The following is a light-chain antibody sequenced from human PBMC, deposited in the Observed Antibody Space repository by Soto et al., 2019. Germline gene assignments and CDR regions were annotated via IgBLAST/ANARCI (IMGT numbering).Light chain of an antibody. V-gene: IGKV3D-15*01. CDR2: GAS. CDR1: QSISIG. Sequence: EIVMTQSPATLSVSPGETATLSCRASQSISIGLAWYRQTPGQAPRLLIYGASTRATGTPAMFSVSGPGTEFTLTISSLQSEDFALYYCQQYNKWPLITFGQGTRLEI. CDR3: QQYNKWPLIT. J-gene: IGKJ5*01.